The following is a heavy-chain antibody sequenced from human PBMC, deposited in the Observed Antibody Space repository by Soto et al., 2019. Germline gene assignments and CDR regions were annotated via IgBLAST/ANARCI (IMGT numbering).Heavy chain of an antibody. Sequence: QVQLVQSGAEVKKPGSSVKVSCKASGGTFSSYAISWVRQAPGQGLEWMGGIIPIFGTANYAQNFQGRVTITADESTSTDYVELRSLKSEDTAVYYCARDHHPMRAAGGTDVHAFDIWVQGKMGTVSS. J-gene: IGHJ3*02. D-gene: IGHD6-13*01. CDR3: ARDHHPMRAAGGTDVHAFDI. CDR1: GGTFSSYA. V-gene: IGHV1-69*01. CDR2: IIPIFGTA.